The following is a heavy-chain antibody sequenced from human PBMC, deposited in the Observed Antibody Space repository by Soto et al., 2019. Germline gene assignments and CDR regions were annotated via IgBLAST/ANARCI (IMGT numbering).Heavy chain of an antibody. D-gene: IGHD2-15*01. CDR1: GFTFSAHW. CDR2: IKTDGSIT. V-gene: IGHV3-74*01. J-gene: IGHJ4*02. CDR3: ARDNKWSLDY. Sequence: LRLSCAASGFTFSAHWMHWVRQAPGKGLVWVSHIKTDGSITRDADSVKGRFTISRDNARNTLYLQMNSLRAEDTAVYYCARDNKWSLDYWGQGTLVTVSS.